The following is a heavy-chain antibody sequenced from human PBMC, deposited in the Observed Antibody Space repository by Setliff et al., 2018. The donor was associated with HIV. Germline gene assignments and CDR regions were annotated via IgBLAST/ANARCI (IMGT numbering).Heavy chain of an antibody. V-gene: IGHV5-51*01. CDR2: IYPGDSDS. D-gene: IGHD3-22*01. J-gene: IGHJ3*01. Sequence: GESLKISCKGSGYTFTSYWIGWVRQMPGKGLEWVGFIYPGDSDSRYSPSFRGQVTISADKSTTTAYLDWASLKASDTAMYYCARDYDTSGYPLWGQGTMVTVSS. CDR3: ARDYDTSGYPL. CDR1: GYTFTSYW.